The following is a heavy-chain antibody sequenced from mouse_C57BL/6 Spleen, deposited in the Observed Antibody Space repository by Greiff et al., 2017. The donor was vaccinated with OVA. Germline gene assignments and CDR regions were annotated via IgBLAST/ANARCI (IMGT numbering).Heavy chain of an antibody. J-gene: IGHJ2*01. V-gene: IGHV1-54*01. CDR1: GYAFTNYL. CDR2: INPGSGGT. CDR3: ARLYDGYLFDY. Sequence: QVQLQQSGAELVRPGTSVKVSCKASGYAFTNYLIEWVKQRPGQGLEWIGVINPGSGGTNYNEKFKGKATLTADKSSSTAYMQLSSLTSEDSAVYFCARLYDGYLFDYWGQGTTRTVSS. D-gene: IGHD2-3*01.